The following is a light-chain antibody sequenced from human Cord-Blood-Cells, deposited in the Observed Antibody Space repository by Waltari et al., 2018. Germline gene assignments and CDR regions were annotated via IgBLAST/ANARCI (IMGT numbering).Light chain of an antibody. CDR2: DVS. Sequence: QSALTQPRSVSGSPGQSATISCTGTSRDVGGYNYVSWYQQHPGKAPKLMIYDVSKRPSGVPDRFSGSKSGNTASLTISGLQAEDEADYYCCSYAGSYVFGTGTKVTVL. J-gene: IGLJ1*01. CDR3: CSYAGSYV. V-gene: IGLV2-11*01. CDR1: SRDVGGYNY.